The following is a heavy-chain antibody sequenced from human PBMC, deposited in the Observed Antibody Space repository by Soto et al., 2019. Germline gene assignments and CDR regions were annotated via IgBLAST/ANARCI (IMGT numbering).Heavy chain of an antibody. CDR1: GYTFTSYD. Sequence: QVQLVQSGAEVKKPGASVKVSCKASGYTFTSYDINWVRQATGQGLEWMGWMNPNSGNTGYAQKFQGRVTMTRNTSISTAYMELSSLRSEDTAVYYCARGRRYFDWTGGYYYYYGMDVWGQGTTVTVSS. J-gene: IGHJ6*02. CDR2: MNPNSGNT. D-gene: IGHD3-9*01. V-gene: IGHV1-8*01. CDR3: ARGRRYFDWTGGYYYYYGMDV.